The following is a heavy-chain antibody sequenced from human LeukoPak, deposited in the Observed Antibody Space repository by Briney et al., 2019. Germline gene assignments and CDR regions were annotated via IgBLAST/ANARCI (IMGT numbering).Heavy chain of an antibody. D-gene: IGHD2-21*02. CDR1: GFTFDDYA. CDR2: ISWNSGSI. V-gene: IGHV3-9*01. J-gene: IGHJ3*02. Sequence: GGSLRLSCAASGFTFDDYAMHWVRQAPGKGLEWVSGISWNSGSIGYADSVKGRFTISRDNAKNSLYLQMNSLRAEDTAVYYCARTYCGGDCYDAFDIWGQGTMVTVSS. CDR3: ARTYCGGDCYDAFDI.